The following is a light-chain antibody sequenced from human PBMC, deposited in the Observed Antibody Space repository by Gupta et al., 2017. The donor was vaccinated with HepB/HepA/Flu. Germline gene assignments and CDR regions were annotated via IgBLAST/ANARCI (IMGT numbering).Light chain of an antibody. CDR1: SNDIGYYTH. V-gene: IGLV2-23*02. CDR3: SAYGRGNAWV. J-gene: IGLJ3*02. CDR2: EVS. Sequence: SALTQPASVSGSPGPSITIPCTGTSNDIGYYTHVSWYQQEPDKAPKVIIYEVSQRPAGIATRFSGSKSGNTASLTISGPQAEDDTDYYCSAYGRGNAWVFGGGTRLTVL.